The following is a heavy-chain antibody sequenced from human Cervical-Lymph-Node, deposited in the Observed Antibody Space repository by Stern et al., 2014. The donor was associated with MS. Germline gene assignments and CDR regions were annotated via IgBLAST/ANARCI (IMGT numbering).Heavy chain of an antibody. CDR3: AREGGSSWLDYYGMDV. CDR2: IYYSGST. J-gene: IGHJ6*02. CDR1: GGSISSGGYY. V-gene: IGHV4-31*03. Sequence: QLQLQESGPGLVKPSQTLSLTCTVSGGSISSGGYYWSWIRQQPGKGLEWIGDIYYSGSTYYNPSLKSRVTISVDTSKNQFSLKLSSVTAADTAVYYCAREGGSSWLDYYGMDVWGQGTTVTVSS. D-gene: IGHD6-13*01.